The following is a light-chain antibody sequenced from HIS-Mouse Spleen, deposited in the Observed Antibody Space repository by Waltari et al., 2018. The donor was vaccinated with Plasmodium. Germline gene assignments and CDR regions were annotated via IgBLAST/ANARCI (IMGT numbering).Light chain of an antibody. CDR1: QMVSSY. V-gene: IGKV3-11*01. CDR3: QQRSNWPRVLT. CDR2: DAS. J-gene: IGKJ4*01. Sequence: EIVLTQSPATLSLSPGERATLSCRASQMVSSYLAWYQQKPGQAPRLLIYDASNRATGIPARFSGSGSGTDFTLTISSLEPEDFAVYYCQQRSNWPRVLTFGGGTKVEIK.